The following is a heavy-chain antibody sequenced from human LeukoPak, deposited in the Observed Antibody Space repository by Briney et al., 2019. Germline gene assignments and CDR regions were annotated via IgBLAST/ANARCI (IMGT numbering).Heavy chain of an antibody. Sequence: PGGSLRLSCAVSGLTFSSYAMSWVRQAPGKGLEWVSGISGSGDNTYYADSVKGRFTISRDNSKNTLYVQVNSLGTEDTAAYYCAKGSYYDSSGSFYFDYWGQGTLVTVSS. CDR3: AKGSYYDSSGSFYFDY. CDR1: GLTFSSYA. J-gene: IGHJ4*02. CDR2: ISGSGDNT. V-gene: IGHV3-23*01. D-gene: IGHD3-22*01.